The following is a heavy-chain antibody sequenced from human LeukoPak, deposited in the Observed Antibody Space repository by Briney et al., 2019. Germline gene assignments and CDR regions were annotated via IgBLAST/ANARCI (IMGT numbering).Heavy chain of an antibody. D-gene: IGHD3-3*01. CDR2: ISWNSGSI. V-gene: IGHV3-9*01. CDR3: ARDRDDFWSGYLSTLGYYYYYGMEV. CDR1: GFTFDDYA. Sequence: SGGSLRLSCAASGFTFDDYAMHWVRQAPGKGLEWVSGISWNSGSIGYADSVKGRFTISRDNAKNSLYLQMNSLRAEDTAVYYCARDRDDFWSGYLSTLGYYYYYGMEVWGQGTTVTVSS. J-gene: IGHJ6*02.